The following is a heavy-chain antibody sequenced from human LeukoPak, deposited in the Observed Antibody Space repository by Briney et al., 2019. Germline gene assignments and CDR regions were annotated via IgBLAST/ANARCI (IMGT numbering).Heavy chain of an antibody. V-gene: IGHV3-66*01. CDR2: IYSGGSI. CDR1: GFTVSSTH. Sequence: PGGSLRLSCAASGFTVSSTHMSCVRQAPGKGLEWVSVIYSGGSIYYADSVKGRFIISRDNSKNTLYLQMNSLRAEDTAVYYCASDLGERLQLVPSLFDPWGQGTLVTVSS. J-gene: IGHJ5*02. D-gene: IGHD6-13*01. CDR3: ASDLGERLQLVPSLFDP.